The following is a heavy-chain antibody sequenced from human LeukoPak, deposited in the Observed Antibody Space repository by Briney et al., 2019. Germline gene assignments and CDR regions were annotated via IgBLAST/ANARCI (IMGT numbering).Heavy chain of an antibody. Sequence: SETLSLTCAVCGGSFSGYYWSWIRQPPGKGLEWIGEINHSGSTNYNPSLKSRVTISVDTSKNQFSLKLSSVTAADTAVYYCARSYIAARGKYFDLWGRGTLVTVSS. CDR2: INHSGST. J-gene: IGHJ2*01. CDR1: GGSFSGYY. CDR3: ARSYIAARGKYFDL. V-gene: IGHV4-34*01. D-gene: IGHD6-6*01.